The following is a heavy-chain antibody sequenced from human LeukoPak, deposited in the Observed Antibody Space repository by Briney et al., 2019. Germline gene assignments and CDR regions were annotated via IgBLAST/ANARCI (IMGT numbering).Heavy chain of an antibody. D-gene: IGHD4-17*01. CDR2: IYYSGST. CDR3: AREEYDYGDYDPSSFFDY. Sequence: SETLSLTCIVSGDSIRSSNYSWGWIRQPPGKGLEWIGNIYYSGSTYYNPSLKSRVTISVDTSKNQFSLKLSSVTAADTAVYYCAREEYDYGDYDPSSFFDYWGQGTLVTVSS. V-gene: IGHV4-39*07. J-gene: IGHJ4*02. CDR1: GDSIRSSNYS.